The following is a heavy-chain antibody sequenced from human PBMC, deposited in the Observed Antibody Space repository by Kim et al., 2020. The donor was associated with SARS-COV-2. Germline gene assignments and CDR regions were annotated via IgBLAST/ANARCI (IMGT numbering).Heavy chain of an antibody. V-gene: IGHV3-7*04. CDR1: GFTFSSYW. Sequence: LSLTCTASGFTFSSYWMSWVRQAPGKGLEWVANIKQDGSEKYYVDSVKGRFTISRDNAKNSLYLQMNSLRAEDTAVYYCARADLPWIQLWVGFDYWGQGTLVTVSS. D-gene: IGHD5-18*01. CDR2: IKQDGSEK. J-gene: IGHJ4*02. CDR3: ARADLPWIQLWVGFDY.